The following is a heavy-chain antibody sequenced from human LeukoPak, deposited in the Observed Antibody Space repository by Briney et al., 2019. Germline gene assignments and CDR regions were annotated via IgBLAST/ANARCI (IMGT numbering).Heavy chain of an antibody. J-gene: IGHJ3*02. D-gene: IGHD3-10*01. CDR2: IYYSGST. V-gene: IGHV4-39*01. CDR1: GGSISSSSYY. CDR3: ARPMVRFGESEDGNAFDI. Sequence: PSETLSLTCTVSGGSISSSSYYWGWIRQPPGKGLEWIGSIYYSGSTYYNPSLKSRVTISVDTSKNQFSLKLSSVTAADTAVYYCARPMVRFGESEDGNAFDIWGQGTMVTVSS.